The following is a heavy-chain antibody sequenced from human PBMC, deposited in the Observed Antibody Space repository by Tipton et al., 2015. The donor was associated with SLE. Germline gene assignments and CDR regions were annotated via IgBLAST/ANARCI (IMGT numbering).Heavy chain of an antibody. CDR3: ARQTATGPYNYYLDAMDV. CDR2: IYYTGSA. V-gene: IGHV4-39*07. J-gene: IGHJ6*02. Sequence: TLSLTCTVSGGSINSPTYYWGWIRQPPGKGLEWIGSIYYTGSAYYNPSLKSRVIISVDPSKNQFSLRLNSVTAADTAVFFCARQTATGPYNYYLDAMDVWGQGTTVAVSS. D-gene: IGHD1-1*01. CDR1: GGSINSPTYY.